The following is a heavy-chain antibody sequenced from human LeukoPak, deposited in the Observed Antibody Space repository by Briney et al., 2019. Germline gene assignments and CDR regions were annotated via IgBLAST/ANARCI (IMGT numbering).Heavy chain of an antibody. D-gene: IGHD3-3*01. CDR1: GFTFSSYA. Sequence: GGSLRLSCAASGFTFSSYAMNWVRQAPGAGLEWVSVISGSSDRTYYADSVKGRFTISRDNSKNTLYLQMNSLRAEDTAVYYCTKYYDFWSGHYTYDYWGQGTLVTVSS. CDR3: TKYYDFWSGHYTYDY. CDR2: ISGSSDRT. J-gene: IGHJ4*02. V-gene: IGHV3-23*01.